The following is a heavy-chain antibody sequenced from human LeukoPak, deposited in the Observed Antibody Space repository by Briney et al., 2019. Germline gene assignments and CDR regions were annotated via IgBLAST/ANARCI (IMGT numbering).Heavy chain of an antibody. J-gene: IGHJ4*02. D-gene: IGHD3-22*01. CDR1: GYTLTELS. V-gene: IGHV1-24*01. CDR2: FDPEDGET. Sequence: ASVKVSCKVSGYTLTELSMHWVRQAPGKGLEWMGGFDPEDGETIYAQKFQGRVTMTEDTSTDTAYMELSSLRSEDTAVYYCARAEYKAQWLVLFDYWGQGTLVTVSS. CDR3: ARAEYKAQWLVLFDY.